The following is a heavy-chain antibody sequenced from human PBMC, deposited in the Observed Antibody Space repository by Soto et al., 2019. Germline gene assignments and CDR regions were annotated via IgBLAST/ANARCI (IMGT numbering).Heavy chain of an antibody. CDR3: ARVTCSTTSCRKVLATTGVFFPDY. CDR1: GFTFSNYA. D-gene: IGHD2-2*01. CDR2: ISGSGTSGGGST. J-gene: IGHJ4*02. V-gene: IGHV3-23*01. Sequence: GGSLRLSCAASGFTFSNYAMAWVRQAPGKGLQWVSTISGSGTSGGGSTYYADSVKGRFIISRDNYKNTVSLRVVSLRAEDTAIYYCARVTCSTTSCRKVLATTGVFFPDYWGQGTLVTVSS.